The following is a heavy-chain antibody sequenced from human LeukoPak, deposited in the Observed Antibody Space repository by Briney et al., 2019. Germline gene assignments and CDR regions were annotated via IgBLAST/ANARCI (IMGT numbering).Heavy chain of an antibody. D-gene: IGHD3-10*01. J-gene: IGHJ4*02. CDR3: ARAYMVRGVIIGGTLDY. V-gene: IGHV1-2*02. CDR1: GYIFTGYY. CDR2: INPNSGGT. Sequence: ASVKVSCKASGYIFTGYYMHWVRQAPGQGLEWMGWINPNSGGTNYAQKFQGRVTMTRDTSISTAYMELSRLRSDDTAVYYCARAYMVRGVIIGGTLDYWGQGTLVTVSS.